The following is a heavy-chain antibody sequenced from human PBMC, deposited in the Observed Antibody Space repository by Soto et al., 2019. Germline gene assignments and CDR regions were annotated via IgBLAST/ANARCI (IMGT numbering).Heavy chain of an antibody. V-gene: IGHV3-33*01. CDR1: GFTFSSYG. CDR3: ARGGYSYGPNRNYYYYGVDV. J-gene: IGHJ6*02. CDR2: IWYDGSNK. D-gene: IGHD5-18*01. Sequence: QVQLVESGGGVVQPGRSLRLSCAASGFTFSSYGMHWVRQAPGKGLEWVAVIWYDGSNKYYADSVKGRFTISRDNSKNTLYLQMNSLRAEDTAVYYCARGGYSYGPNRNYYYYGVDVWGQGTTVTVSS.